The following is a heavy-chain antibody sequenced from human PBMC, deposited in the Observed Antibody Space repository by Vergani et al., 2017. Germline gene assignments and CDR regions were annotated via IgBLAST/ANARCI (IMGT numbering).Heavy chain of an antibody. Sequence: QVQLVQSGAEVKKPGASVKVSCKASGYTFTGYYMHWVRQAPGQGLEWMGWINPNSGGTNYAQKFQGRVTMTRDTSISTAYMELSRLRSDDTAVYYCARDDRVLTGGGAFDYWGQGTLVTVSS. J-gene: IGHJ4*02. V-gene: IGHV1-2*02. D-gene: IGHD3-9*01. CDR2: INPNSGGT. CDR3: ARDDRVLTGGGAFDY. CDR1: GYTFTGYY.